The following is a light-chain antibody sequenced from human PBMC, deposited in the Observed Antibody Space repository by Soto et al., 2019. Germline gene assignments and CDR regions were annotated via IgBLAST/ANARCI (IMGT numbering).Light chain of an antibody. J-gene: IGLJ1*01. V-gene: IGLV2-18*02. CDR3: SSYTSSGTYV. Sequence: SALTQPPSVSGSPGQSVTISCTGTSSDVGSYNRVSWYQQSPGTAPKLMIYEVSNRPSGVPDRFSGSKSGNTASLTISGLQAEDEADYYCSSYTSSGTYVFGTGTKVTVL. CDR1: SSDVGSYNR. CDR2: EVS.